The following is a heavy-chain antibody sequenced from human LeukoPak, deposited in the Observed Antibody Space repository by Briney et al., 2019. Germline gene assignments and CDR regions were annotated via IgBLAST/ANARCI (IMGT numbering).Heavy chain of an antibody. D-gene: IGHD3-10*01. CDR1: GGTFGSYA. Sequence: GASVKVYCKASGGTFGSYAISWVRQAPGQGLEWMGGIIPIFGTANYAQKFQGRVTITADESTSTAYMELSSLRSEDTAVYYCASSLLYGSGNNFDYWGQGTLVTVSS. CDR2: IIPIFGTA. CDR3: ASSLLYGSGNNFDY. V-gene: IGHV1-69*01. J-gene: IGHJ4*02.